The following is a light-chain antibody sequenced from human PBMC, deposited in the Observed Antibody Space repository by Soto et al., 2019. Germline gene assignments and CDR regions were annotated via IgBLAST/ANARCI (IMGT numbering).Light chain of an antibody. Sequence: QLVLTQSPSASASLGASVKLTCTLSSGRSSYAIAWHQQQPEKGPRYLMKLNSDGSHSKGDGIPDRFSGSSSGAERYLTISGLQSEDEADYYCQTWGTGIQVFGGGTKVTVL. CDR3: QTWGTGIQV. CDR2: LNSDGSH. J-gene: IGLJ3*02. V-gene: IGLV4-69*01. CDR1: SGRSSYA.